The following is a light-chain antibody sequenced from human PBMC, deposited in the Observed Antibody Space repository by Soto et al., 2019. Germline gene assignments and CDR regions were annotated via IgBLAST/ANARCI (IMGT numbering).Light chain of an antibody. V-gene: IGKV1-5*01. J-gene: IGKJ4*01. CDR1: QSISSW. CDR2: DAS. CDR3: QQYNSYSPT. Sequence: DIQMTQSPSTLPASVGDRVTITCRASQSISSWLAGYQQKPGKAPKLLIYDASSLESGVPARFSGSGSGTEFTLTISSLQPDDFATYYCQQYNSYSPTFVGGTKVEIK.